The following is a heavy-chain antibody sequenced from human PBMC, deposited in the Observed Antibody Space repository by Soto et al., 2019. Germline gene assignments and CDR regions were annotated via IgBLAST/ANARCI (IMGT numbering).Heavy chain of an antibody. J-gene: IGHJ4*02. Sequence: QVQLVESGGGVVQPGRSLRLSCAASGFTFSSYAMHWVRQAPGKGLEWVAVISYDGSNKYYADSVKGRFTISRDNSKNTLYLQMNSLRAEDTAVYYCARSGGRSVAAHETLYFDYWGQGTLVTVSS. D-gene: IGHD2-15*01. CDR1: GFTFSSYA. CDR2: ISYDGSNK. V-gene: IGHV3-30-3*01. CDR3: ARSGGRSVAAHETLYFDY.